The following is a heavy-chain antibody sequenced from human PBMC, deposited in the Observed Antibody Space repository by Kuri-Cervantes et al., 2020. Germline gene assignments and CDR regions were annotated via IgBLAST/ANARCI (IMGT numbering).Heavy chain of an antibody. CDR1: GFVFSRYS. CDR2: IKQDGSEK. J-gene: IGHJ5*02. D-gene: IGHD3-16*01. Sequence: GESLKISCAASGFVFSRYSMNWVRQAPGQGLEWVANIKQDGSEKYFVDSVKGRFTISRDNAKNLLYLQMSRLTVEDTAVYYCARVTLRGNWSDPWGQGTLVTVSS. CDR3: ARVTLRGNWSDP. V-gene: IGHV3-7*02.